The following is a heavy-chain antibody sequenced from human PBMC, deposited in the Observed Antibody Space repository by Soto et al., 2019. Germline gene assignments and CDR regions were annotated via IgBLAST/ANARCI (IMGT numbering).Heavy chain of an antibody. Sequence: SETLSLTCAVSGGSISSGGDSWSWIRQPPGKGLEWIGYIYHSGSTYYNPSLKSRVTISVDRSKNQFSLKLSSVTAADTAVYYCARGPVTFGGVLYYFDYWGQGTLVTVSS. D-gene: IGHD3-16*01. CDR1: GGSISSGGDS. J-gene: IGHJ4*02. V-gene: IGHV4-30-2*01. CDR2: IYHSGST. CDR3: ARGPVTFGGVLYYFDY.